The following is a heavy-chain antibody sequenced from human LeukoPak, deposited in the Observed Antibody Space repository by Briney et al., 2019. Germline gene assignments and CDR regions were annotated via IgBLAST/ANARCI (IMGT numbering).Heavy chain of an antibody. CDR3: ARGGSSSWYTPTDAFDV. Sequence: ASVKVSCKASGYTFTGYDLDWVRQAPGQGLEWMGWINIHNGGTNYAQKLQGRVTMTRDTSISTAYMELSSLRSDDTALYYCARGGSSSWYTPTDAFDVWGQGTMATVSS. CDR2: INIHNGGT. D-gene: IGHD6-13*01. J-gene: IGHJ3*01. V-gene: IGHV1-2*02. CDR1: GYTFTGYD.